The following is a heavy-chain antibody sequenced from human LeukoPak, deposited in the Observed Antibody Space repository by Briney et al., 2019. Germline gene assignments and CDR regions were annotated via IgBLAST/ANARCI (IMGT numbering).Heavy chain of an antibody. CDR1: GYTFTSYG. Sequence: ASVKVSCKASGYTFTSYGISWVRQAPGQGLEWMGWISAYNGNTNYAQKLQGRVTMTTDTSTSTAYMELSSLRSEDTAVYYCARVAPTAYSHNWFDPWGQGTLVTVSS. J-gene: IGHJ5*02. CDR3: ARVAPTAYSHNWFDP. V-gene: IGHV1-18*01. CDR2: ISAYNGNT. D-gene: IGHD2-15*01.